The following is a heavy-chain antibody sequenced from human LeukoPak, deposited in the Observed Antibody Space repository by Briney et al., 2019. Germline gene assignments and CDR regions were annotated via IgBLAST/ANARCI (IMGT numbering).Heavy chain of an antibody. CDR2: IDIDGSST. J-gene: IGHJ3*02. CDR1: GFTFSSYG. V-gene: IGHV3-74*01. CDR3: ARGGYAHAFDI. D-gene: IGHD5-18*01. Sequence: PGGSLRLSCAASGFTFSSYGMHWVRQAPGKGLVWVSRIDIDGSSTIYADSVKGRFTISRDNAKNTLYLQINSLRAEDTAVYYCARGGYAHAFDIWGQGTGVTVSS.